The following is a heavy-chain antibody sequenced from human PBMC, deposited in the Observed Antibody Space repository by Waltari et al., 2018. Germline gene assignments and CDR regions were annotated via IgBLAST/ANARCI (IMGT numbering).Heavy chain of an antibody. V-gene: IGHV3-23*01. Sequence: EVQLLQSGGGLIQPGGSLRLSCGASGFDFRNFAMSWVRQAPGAGLKWVSGNSHTGESVVYVDSVKGRFTSARDNSQKTLYLQMTSLRADDTAIYYCAMGGSNSWFAHWGQGTPVTVSS. CDR3: AMGGSNSWFAH. J-gene: IGHJ4*01. CDR1: GFDFRNFA. CDR2: NSHTGESV. D-gene: IGHD6-19*01.